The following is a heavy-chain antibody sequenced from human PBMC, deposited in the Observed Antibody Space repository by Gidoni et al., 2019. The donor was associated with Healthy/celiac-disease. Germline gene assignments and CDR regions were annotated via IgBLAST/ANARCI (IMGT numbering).Heavy chain of an antibody. D-gene: IGHD6-13*01. Sequence: EVPLLESGGGLVQPGGSLRLSCAASGFTFSNYAMSWVRQAPGKGLEWVSGISGSGVSTYYADSVKGRFTISRDNSKNTLYLQMNSLRAEDTAGYYCAKGHHISSWPHGLDVWGQGTTVTVSS. CDR3: AKGHHISSWPHGLDV. CDR1: GFTFSNYA. CDR2: ISGSGVST. J-gene: IGHJ6*02. V-gene: IGHV3-23*01.